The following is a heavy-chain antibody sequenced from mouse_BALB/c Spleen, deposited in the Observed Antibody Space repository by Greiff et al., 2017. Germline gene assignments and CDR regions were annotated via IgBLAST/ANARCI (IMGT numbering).Heavy chain of an antibody. CDR3: TLAYYGNPRFAY. CDR1: GYTFTDYE. V-gene: IGHV1-15*01. D-gene: IGHD2-10*01. Sequence: VQRVESGAELVRPGASVTLSCKASGYTFTDYEMHWVKQTPVHGLEWIGAIDPETGGTAYNQKFKGKATLTADKSSSTAYMELRSLTSEDSAVYYCTLAYYGNPRFAYWGQGTLVTVSA. J-gene: IGHJ3*01. CDR2: IDPETGGT.